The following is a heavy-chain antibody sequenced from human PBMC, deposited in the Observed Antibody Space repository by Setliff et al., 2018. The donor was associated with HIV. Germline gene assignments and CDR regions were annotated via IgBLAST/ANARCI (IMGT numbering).Heavy chain of an antibody. Sequence: SETLSLTCTVSGGSISSGNYYWSWIRQPAGKGLEWIGHLYASGSTNYNPSLKSRVSMSVDTSKNQVSVRLQSLSAADTAVYYCARHGSITVADRGDFDNWSRGTLVTVSS. CDR2: LYASGST. CDR3: ARHGSITVADRGDFDN. V-gene: IGHV4-61*10. D-gene: IGHD3-10*01. CDR1: GGSISSGNYY. J-gene: IGHJ4*02.